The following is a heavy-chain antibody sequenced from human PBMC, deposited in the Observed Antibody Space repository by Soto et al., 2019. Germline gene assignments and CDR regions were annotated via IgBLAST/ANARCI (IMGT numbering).Heavy chain of an antibody. CDR3: AKDMKWGGMTTIHYFDS. CDR1: GFTVDDYA. Sequence: DVQLVESGGGLVQPGRSLRLSCAASGFTVDDYAMHWVRQAPGKGLEWVSGISWNSETIDCADSVKGRFTISRDNSKSSLFLQMNSLRPDDTALYYCAKDMKWGGMTTIHYFDSWGQGTLVTVSS. D-gene: IGHD4-17*01. CDR2: ISWNSETI. J-gene: IGHJ4*02. V-gene: IGHV3-9*01.